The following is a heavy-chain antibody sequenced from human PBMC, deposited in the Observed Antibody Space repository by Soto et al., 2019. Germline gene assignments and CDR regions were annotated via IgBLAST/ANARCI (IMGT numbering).Heavy chain of an antibody. CDR1: GFTFSSYS. Sequence: GGSLRLSCAASGFTFSSYSMNWVRQAPGKELEWVSSISSSSSYIYYADSVKGRFTISRDNAKNSLYLQMNSLRAEDTAVYYCARDDPSGQVDYWGQGTLVTVSS. CDR3: ARDDPSGQVDY. J-gene: IGHJ4*02. V-gene: IGHV3-21*01. CDR2: ISSSSSYI. D-gene: IGHD3-10*01.